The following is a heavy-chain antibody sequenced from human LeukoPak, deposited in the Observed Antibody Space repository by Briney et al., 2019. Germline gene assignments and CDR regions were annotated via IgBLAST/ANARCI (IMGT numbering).Heavy chain of an antibody. CDR3: ARVTTGGNYNC. Sequence: PSETLSLTCSVSGGSISSGSYYWSWIRQPAGKGLEWIGRIYASGSTNYNPSLKSRVTMSFDASNNQFSLRLSSVTAADTAVYYCARVTTGGNYNCWGQGTLVTVSS. V-gene: IGHV4-61*02. CDR1: GGSISSGSYY. J-gene: IGHJ4*02. D-gene: IGHD3-22*01. CDR2: IYASGST.